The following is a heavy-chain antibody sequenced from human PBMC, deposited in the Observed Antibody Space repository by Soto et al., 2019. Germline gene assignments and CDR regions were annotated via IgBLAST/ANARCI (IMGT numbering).Heavy chain of an antibody. D-gene: IGHD1-26*01. V-gene: IGHV1-69*12. CDR1: GGTFSSYA. Sequence: QVQLVQSGAEVKKPGSSVKVSCKASGGTFSSYAISWVRQAPGQGLEWMGGIIPIFGTANYAQKFQGRVKIXAXASTSTAYMELSSLRSEDTAVYYCARVGATYNWFDPWGQGTLVTVSS. J-gene: IGHJ5*02. CDR2: IIPIFGTA. CDR3: ARVGATYNWFDP.